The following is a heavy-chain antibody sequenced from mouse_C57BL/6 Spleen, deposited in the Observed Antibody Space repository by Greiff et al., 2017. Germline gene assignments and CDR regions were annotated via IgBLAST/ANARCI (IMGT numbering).Heavy chain of an antibody. Sequence: QVQLKQPGAELVKPGASVKLSCKASGYTFTSYWMQWVKQRPGQGLEWIGEIDPSDSYTNYNQKFKGKATLTVDTSSSTAYMQLRSLTSEDSAVYYCARNGNYFDYWGQGTTLTVSS. CDR1: GYTFTSYW. V-gene: IGHV1-50*01. CDR3: ARNGNYFDY. CDR2: IDPSDSYT. D-gene: IGHD2-1*01. J-gene: IGHJ2*01.